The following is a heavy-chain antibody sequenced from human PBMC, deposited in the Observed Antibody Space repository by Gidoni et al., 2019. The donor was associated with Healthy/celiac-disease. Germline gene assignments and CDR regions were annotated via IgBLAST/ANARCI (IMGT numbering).Heavy chain of an antibody. D-gene: IGHD3-22*01. CDR1: GFTFSSYW. CDR3: ARVPAAPPRPYYYDSSGYWVPGAGGMDV. Sequence: EVQLVESGGGLVQPGGSLRLSCAASGFTFSSYWMHWVRQAPGKGLVWVSRINSDGSSTSYADSVKGRFTISRDNAKNTLYLQMNSLRAEDTAVYYCARVPAAPPRPYYYDSSGYWVPGAGGMDVWGQGTTVTVSS. V-gene: IGHV3-74*01. CDR2: INSDGSST. J-gene: IGHJ6*02.